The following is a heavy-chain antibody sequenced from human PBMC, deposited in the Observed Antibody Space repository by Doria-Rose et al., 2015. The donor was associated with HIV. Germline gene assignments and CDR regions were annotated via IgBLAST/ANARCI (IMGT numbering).Heavy chain of an antibody. V-gene: IGHV2-26*01. CDR1: GVSLSSPGMG. D-gene: IGHD6-13*01. Sequence: SGPVLVKPTETLTLTCTVSGVSLSSPGMGVSWIRQPPGKALEWLANNFSDDKRSFTTSLKSRLTISRGTSKSQVVLTMTDMDPVDTATYYCARIKSSRWYHKYYFDFWGQGTLVIVSA. CDR3: ARIKSSRWYHKYYFDF. CDR2: NFSDDKR. J-gene: IGHJ4*02.